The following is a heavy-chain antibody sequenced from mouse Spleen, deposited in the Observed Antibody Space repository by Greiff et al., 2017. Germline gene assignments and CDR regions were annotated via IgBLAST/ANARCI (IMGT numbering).Heavy chain of an antibody. CDR2: IWSDGST. CDR1: GFSLTSYG. D-gene: IGHD2-1*01. CDR3: ARHNYGNPYYAMDY. V-gene: IGHV2-6-2*01. Sequence: VQLVESGPDLVAPSQSLSITCTVSGFSLTSYGVHWVRQPPGKGLEWLVVIWSDGSTTYNSALKSRLSISKDNSKSQVFLKMNSLQTDDTAMYYCARHNYGNPYYAMDYWGQGTSVTVSS. J-gene: IGHJ4*01.